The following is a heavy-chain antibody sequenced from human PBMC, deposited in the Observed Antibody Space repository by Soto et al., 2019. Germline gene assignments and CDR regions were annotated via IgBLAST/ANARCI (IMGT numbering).Heavy chain of an antibody. V-gene: IGHV4-39*01. CDR3: ARRAPLYGSGSSRFDP. J-gene: IGHJ5*02. CDR2: ISYSGST. CDR1: GGSISSSSYY. D-gene: IGHD3-10*01. Sequence: SETLSLTCNVSGGSISSSSYYWGWIRQPPGKGLEWIGTISYSGSTSYNPSLKSRVTISVDTSKNQFSLKLRSVTAADTAVYHCARRAPLYGSGSSRFDPWGQGTLVTVSS.